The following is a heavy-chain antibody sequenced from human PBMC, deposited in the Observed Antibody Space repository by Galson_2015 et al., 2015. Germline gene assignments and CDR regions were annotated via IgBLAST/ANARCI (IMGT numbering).Heavy chain of an antibody. CDR2: ISSSSATI. J-gene: IGHJ4*02. CDR1: GFTFSSYT. CDR3: ARDPWRGSYKVFYFDY. D-gene: IGHD1-26*01. Sequence: SGFTFSSYTISWVRQAPGKGLEWVSYISSSSATIYYADSVKGRFTISRDNAKNSLYLQMNSLRDEDTAVYYCARDPWRGSYKVFYFDYWGQGTLVTVSS. V-gene: IGHV3-48*02.